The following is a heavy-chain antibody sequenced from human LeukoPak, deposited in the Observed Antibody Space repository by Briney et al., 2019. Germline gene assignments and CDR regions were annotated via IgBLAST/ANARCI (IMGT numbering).Heavy chain of an antibody. Sequence: SETLSLTCAVYGGSFSGDYWSWIRQPPGKGLEWIGEINHSGSTNYNPSLKSRVTISVDTSKNQFSLKLSSVTAADTAVYYCARGLRSAVLALNNWFDPWGQGTLVTVSS. CDR3: ARGLRSAVLALNNWFDP. CDR2: INHSGST. CDR1: GGSFSGDY. D-gene: IGHD2-2*01. J-gene: IGHJ5*02. V-gene: IGHV4-34*01.